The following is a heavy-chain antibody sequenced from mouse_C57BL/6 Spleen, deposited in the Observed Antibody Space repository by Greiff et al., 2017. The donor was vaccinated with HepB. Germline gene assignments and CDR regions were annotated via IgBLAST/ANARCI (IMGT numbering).Heavy chain of an antibody. CDR2: ISSGGDYI. J-gene: IGHJ3*01. Sequence: EVHLVESGEGLVKPGGSLKLSCAASGFTFSSYAMSWVRQTPEKRLEWVAYISSGGDYIYYADTVKGRFTISRDNARNTLYLQMSSLKSEDTAMYYCTSLYYYGSSPWFAYWGQGTLVTVSA. CDR3: TSLYYYGSSPWFAY. CDR1: GFTFSSYA. V-gene: IGHV5-9-1*02. D-gene: IGHD1-1*01.